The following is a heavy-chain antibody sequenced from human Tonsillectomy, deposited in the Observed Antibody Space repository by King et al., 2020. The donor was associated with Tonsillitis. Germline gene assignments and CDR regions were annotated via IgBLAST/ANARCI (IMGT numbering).Heavy chain of an antibody. D-gene: IGHD3-22*01. CDR1: GGSISPYY. CDR2: IYYSGST. Sequence: MQLQESGPGLVKPSETLSLTCIVSGGSISPYYWSWIRQPPGKGLEWIGYIYYSGSTIYNPSLKSRVTISLDTSKNQFSLKLSSVTAADTAVYYCARVQNYYDNRGYLRGGFDPWGQGTLVTVSS. CDR3: ARVQNYYDNRGYLRGGFDP. V-gene: IGHV4-59*01. J-gene: IGHJ5*02.